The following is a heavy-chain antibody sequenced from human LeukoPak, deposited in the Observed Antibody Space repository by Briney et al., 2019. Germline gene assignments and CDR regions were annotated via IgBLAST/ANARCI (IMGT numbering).Heavy chain of an antibody. CDR2: ISAYNGNT. J-gene: IGHJ4*02. V-gene: IGHV1-18*01. CDR3: ARDKGEYCSGGSCYSVDY. CDR1: GYIFTSYG. D-gene: IGHD2-15*01. Sequence: ASVKVSCKASGYIFTSYGISWVRQAPGQGLEWMGWISAYNGNTNYAQKLQGRVTMTTDTSTSTAYMELRSLRSDDTAVYYCARDKGEYCSGGSCYSVDYWGQGTLVTVSS.